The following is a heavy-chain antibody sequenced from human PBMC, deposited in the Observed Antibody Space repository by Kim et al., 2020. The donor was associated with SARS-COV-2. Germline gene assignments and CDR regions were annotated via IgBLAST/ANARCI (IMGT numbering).Heavy chain of an antibody. J-gene: IGHJ4*02. CDR1: GFSLSTSGVG. D-gene: IGHD6-13*01. V-gene: IGHV2-5*02. CDR3: ARLKYSSSPFDY. CDR2: IYWGDDK. Sequence: SGPTLVKPTQTLTLTCTFSGFSLSTSGVGVGWIRQPPGKALEWLALIYWGDDKRYSPSLKSRLTITKDTSKNQVVLTMTNMDPVDTATYYCARLKYSSSPFDYWGQGTLVTVSS.